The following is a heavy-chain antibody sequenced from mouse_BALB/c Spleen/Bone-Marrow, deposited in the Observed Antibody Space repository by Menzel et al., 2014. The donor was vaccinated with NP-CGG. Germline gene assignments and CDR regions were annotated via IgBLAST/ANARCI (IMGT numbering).Heavy chain of an antibody. J-gene: IGHJ2*01. CDR2: INPDSRTI. CDR3: ARGSYYGHLDY. CDR1: GFDFRRYW. Sequence: EVQLQQSGGGLVQPGGSLKLSCAASGFDFRRYWMSWVRQAPGKGLQWIGEINPDSRTINYTPSLKDKFIISRDNAKNTLCLQMTKVRSEDTALYYCARGSYYGHLDYWGQGTTLTVSS. V-gene: IGHV4-1*02. D-gene: IGHD2-1*01.